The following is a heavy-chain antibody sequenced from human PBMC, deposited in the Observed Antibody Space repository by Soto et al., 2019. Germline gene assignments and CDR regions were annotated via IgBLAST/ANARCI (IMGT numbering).Heavy chain of an antibody. Sequence: QVRLVQSGAEVKLPGASVKVSCKASGYTFSTYGISWVRQAPGQAPEWVGWISPNNDNTHFAQKFQGRVSMTTDTSASSVYMELRSLRSDDTAVYYCARDECFGIKCYIGDYWGQGTLVSVSS. V-gene: IGHV1-18*01. D-gene: IGHD2-15*01. CDR3: ARDECFGIKCYIGDY. CDR1: GYTFSTYG. J-gene: IGHJ4*02. CDR2: ISPNNDNT.